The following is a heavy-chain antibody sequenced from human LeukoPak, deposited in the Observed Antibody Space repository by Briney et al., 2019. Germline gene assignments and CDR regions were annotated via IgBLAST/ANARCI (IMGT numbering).Heavy chain of an antibody. CDR1: GVSISSYY. V-gene: IGHV4-59*08. D-gene: IGHD3-22*01. Sequence: PSETLSLTCTLSGVSISSYYWSWIRQPPGKGLEWCGYIYYSGSTNYNPSLKSRVTISVDTSKNQFSLKLSSVTAAATAVYYCARFSFITMIVGGYFDYWGQGTLVTVSS. CDR3: ARFSFITMIVGGYFDY. CDR2: IYYSGST. J-gene: IGHJ4*02.